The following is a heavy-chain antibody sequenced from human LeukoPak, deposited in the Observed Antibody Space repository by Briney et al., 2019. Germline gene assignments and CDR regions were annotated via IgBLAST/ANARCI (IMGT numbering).Heavy chain of an antibody. D-gene: IGHD3-9*01. Sequence: ASVKVSCKASGCTFTGYYMHWVRQAPGQGLEWMGWINPNSGGTNYAQKFQGRVTMTRDTSISTAYMELSRLRSDDTAVYYCARGTDVLRYFDWFRRYYYYMDVWGKGTTVTVSS. CDR2: INPNSGGT. J-gene: IGHJ6*03. CDR3: ARGTDVLRYFDWFRRYYYYMDV. V-gene: IGHV1-2*02. CDR1: GCTFTGYY.